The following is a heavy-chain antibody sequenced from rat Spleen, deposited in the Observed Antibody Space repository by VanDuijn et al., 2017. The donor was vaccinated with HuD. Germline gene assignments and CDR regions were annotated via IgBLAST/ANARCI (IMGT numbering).Heavy chain of an antibody. CDR3: TRVNTMGHGMEA. CDR1: GFTFSNYF. D-gene: IGHD1-7*01. V-gene: IGHV5-31*01. CDR2: IINTGGST. J-gene: IGHJ4*01. Sequence: EVQLVESGGGLVQPGRSMKLSCAASGFTFSNYFMTWIRQAPGKGLEWVASIINTGGSTYYPDSVKGRFTISRDNAKSTLYLQMNSLRSEDTATYYCTRVNTMGHGMEAWGQGASVTVSS.